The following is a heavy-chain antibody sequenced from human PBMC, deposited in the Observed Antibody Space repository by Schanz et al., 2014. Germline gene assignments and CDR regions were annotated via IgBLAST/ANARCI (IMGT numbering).Heavy chain of an antibody. Sequence: QLQLRESGPGLVKPSKTLSLTCTVSGGSISSYYWSWIRQPAGKGLEWIGRIFTSGSTDYNPSLKSRVTMSVDTSKNQSSLKLSSVTAADTAVYYCARTLVNGSRKWFVPWGPGTQVTVSS. V-gene: IGHV4-4*07. D-gene: IGHD3-10*01. CDR1: GGSISSYY. CDR2: IFTSGST. J-gene: IGHJ5*02. CDR3: ARTLVNGSRKWFVP.